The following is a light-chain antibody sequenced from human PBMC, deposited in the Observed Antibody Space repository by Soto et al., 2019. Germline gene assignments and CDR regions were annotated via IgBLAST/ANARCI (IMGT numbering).Light chain of an antibody. Sequence: QSVLTQPRSVSGSPGQSVTISCTGTSSDVGGYNYVSWYQQHPGKAPKLMIYDVSKRPSGVPDRFSGSKSGNTASLTISGLQAEVEADYYCCSYAGSYTLYVFGTGTKLTVL. CDR3: CSYAGSYTLYV. V-gene: IGLV2-11*01. J-gene: IGLJ1*01. CDR2: DVS. CDR1: SSDVGGYNY.